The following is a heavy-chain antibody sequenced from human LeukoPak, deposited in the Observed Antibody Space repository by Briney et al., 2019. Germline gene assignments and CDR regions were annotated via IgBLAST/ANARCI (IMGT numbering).Heavy chain of an antibody. J-gene: IGHJ4*02. CDR2: ISGSGTT. D-gene: IGHD3-10*01. CDR1: GGSISSYY. Sequence: SETLSLTCTVSGGSISSYYWNWIRQPAGKGLEWVGRISGSGTTNYSPSLKSRITMSVDTSKNQFSLKLNSVTAADTAVYYCTRDTGSGTFDYWGQGALVTVSS. CDR3: TRDTGSGTFDY. V-gene: IGHV4-4*07.